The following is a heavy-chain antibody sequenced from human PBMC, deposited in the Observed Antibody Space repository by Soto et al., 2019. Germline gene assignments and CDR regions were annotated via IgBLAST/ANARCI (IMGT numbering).Heavy chain of an antibody. J-gene: IGHJ3*02. CDR2: ISSSSSTI. Sequence: GGSLRLSCAASGFTFSSYSMNWVRQAPGKGLEWVSYISSSSSTIYYADSVKGRFTISRDNAKNSLYLQMNSLRAEDTAVYYWARDLHNWNYRLGAFDIWGQGTMVTVSS. D-gene: IGHD1-7*01. CDR1: GFTFSSYS. V-gene: IGHV3-48*01. CDR3: ARDLHNWNYRLGAFDI.